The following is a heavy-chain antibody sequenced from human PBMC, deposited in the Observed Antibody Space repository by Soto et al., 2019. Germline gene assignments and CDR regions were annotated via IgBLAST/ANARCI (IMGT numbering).Heavy chain of an antibody. CDR1: GGTFSSYA. D-gene: IGHD3-10*01. Sequence: SVKVSCKASGGTFSSYAISWVRQAPGQGXEWMGGIIPVFGTANYAQKFQGRVTITADESTSTAYMELSSLRSEDTAVYYCARGGITMVRGVIITTFDYWGQGPLVTVSS. J-gene: IGHJ4*02. V-gene: IGHV1-69*13. CDR3: ARGGITMVRGVIITTFDY. CDR2: IIPVFGTA.